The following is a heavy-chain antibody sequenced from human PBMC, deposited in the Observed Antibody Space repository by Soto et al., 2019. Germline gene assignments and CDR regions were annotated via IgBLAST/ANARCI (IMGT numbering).Heavy chain of an antibody. CDR1: GASISSGDDY. Sequence: QVQLVESDPGLVKPSQTLSLTCTVSGASISSGDDYWTWIRQPPGKGLEWIGYIDNSGNIYHNPSLKSRLTISLDTYKNQFSLKVSSVPAADTAVYYCVRGNDFGDFFDYWGQGTLVTVSS. CDR3: VRGNDFGDFFDY. V-gene: IGHV4-30-4*01. J-gene: IGHJ4*02. CDR2: IDNSGNI. D-gene: IGHD4-17*01.